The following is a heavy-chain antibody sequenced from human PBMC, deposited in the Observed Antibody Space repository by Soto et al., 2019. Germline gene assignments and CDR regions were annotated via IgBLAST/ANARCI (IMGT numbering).Heavy chain of an antibody. Sequence: EASVKVSCKGTGYTFTNYYMHGVRQAPGQRLEWMGRINPSNGNTKYSQKLQGRVTITRDTSASTADMELSSLTSEDTAVYYCAREHDFLTGYSFDYWGQGTLVTV. CDR1: GYTFTNYY. CDR2: INPSNGNT. V-gene: IGHV1-3*01. CDR3: AREHDFLTGYSFDY. J-gene: IGHJ4*02. D-gene: IGHD3-9*01.